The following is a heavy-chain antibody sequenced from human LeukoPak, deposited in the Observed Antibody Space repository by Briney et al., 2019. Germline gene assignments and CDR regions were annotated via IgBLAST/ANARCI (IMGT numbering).Heavy chain of an antibody. V-gene: IGHV3-30*03. D-gene: IGHD4-17*01. CDR2: ISYDGSNK. CDR3: ARDPGTVTTLYDY. CDR1: GFTFSSYG. Sequence: GRSLRLSCAASGFTFSSYGMHWVRQAPGKGLEWVAIISYDGSNKYYADSAKGRFTISRDDSKNTLFLQMNSLRAEDTALYYCARDPGTVTTLYDYWGQGTLVTVSS. J-gene: IGHJ4*02.